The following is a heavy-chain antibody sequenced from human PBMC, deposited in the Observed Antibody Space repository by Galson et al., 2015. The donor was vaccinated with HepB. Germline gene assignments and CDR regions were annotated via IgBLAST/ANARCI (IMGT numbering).Heavy chain of an antibody. V-gene: IGHV3-48*02. CDR2: ISSSSSTI. J-gene: IGHJ4*02. CDR1: GFTFSSYS. Sequence: SLRLSCAASGFTFSSYSMNWVRQAPGKGLEWVSYISSSSSTIYYADSVKGRFTISRDNAENSLYLQMNSLRDEDTAVYYCARDIGRGYSGPFDYWGQGTLVTVSS. CDR3: ARDIGRGYSGPFDY. D-gene: IGHD1-26*01.